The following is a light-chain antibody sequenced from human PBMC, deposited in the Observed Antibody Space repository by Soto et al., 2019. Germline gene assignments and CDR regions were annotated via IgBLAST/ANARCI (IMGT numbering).Light chain of an antibody. V-gene: IGKV1-39*01. CDR2: AAS. CDR3: QQSDSTLWT. CDR1: HSITHY. Sequence: IQLTQSPSSLSASVGDRVTITCRASHSITHYLNWYEQKPGKAPQLLIYAASRLQSGVQARFSGSESGTDFTLSISSLQPEYFANYYCQQSDSTLWTFGQGTKVEIK. J-gene: IGKJ1*01.